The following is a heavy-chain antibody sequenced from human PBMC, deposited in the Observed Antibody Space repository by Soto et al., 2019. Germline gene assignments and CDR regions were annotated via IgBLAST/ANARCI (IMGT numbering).Heavy chain of an antibody. CDR2: MYFGGGF. J-gene: IGHJ5*02. CDR1: GASVSHGY. D-gene: IGHD3-22*01. CDR3: ARSYYDSTGFAVDP. V-gene: IGHV4-59*02. Sequence: QMQLQASGPGLVKPSETLSLTCSVSGASVSHGYLSWIRQPPGKGLEWIGFMYFGGGFNYNPPLTSRATISVKTSKTQFSMKLTSVTASAPAVYYCARSYYDSTGFAVDPWGQGTLVTVSS.